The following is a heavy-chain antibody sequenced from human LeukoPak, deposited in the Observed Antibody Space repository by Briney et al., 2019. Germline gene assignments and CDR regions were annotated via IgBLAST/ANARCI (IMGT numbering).Heavy chain of an antibody. CDR3: ARVGAGVS. J-gene: IGHJ5*02. Sequence: PSETLPLTCAVYGGSFSGYYWSWIRQPPGKGLEWIGEINHSGSTNYNPSLKSRVTISVDTSKNQFSLKLSSVTAADTAVYYCARVGAGVSWGQGTLVTVSS. CDR2: INHSGST. D-gene: IGHD3-10*01. V-gene: IGHV4-34*01. CDR1: GGSFSGYY.